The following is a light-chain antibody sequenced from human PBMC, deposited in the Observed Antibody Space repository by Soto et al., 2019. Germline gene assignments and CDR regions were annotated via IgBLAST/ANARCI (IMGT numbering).Light chain of an antibody. J-gene: IGKJ5*01. CDR2: LGS. V-gene: IGKV2-28*01. Sequence: DIVMTQSPLSLPVTPGEPSSISCRSPQILLHSNGYNYLDWYLQKPGQSPQLLIYLGSNRASGVPDRFSGSGSGTDFTLKISRVEAEDVGVYYCMQALQTPITFGQGTRLEIK. CDR1: QILLHSNGYNY. CDR3: MQALQTPIT.